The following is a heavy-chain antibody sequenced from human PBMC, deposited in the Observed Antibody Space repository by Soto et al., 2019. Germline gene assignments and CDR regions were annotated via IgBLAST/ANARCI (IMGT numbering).Heavy chain of an antibody. CDR1: GGSISSGGYY. CDR3: ARGAELVSSSSRPFDS. CDR2: IYYSGST. V-gene: IGHV4-31*03. J-gene: IGHJ4*02. Sequence: QVQLQESGPGLVKPSQTLSLTCTVSGGSISSGGYYWSWIRQHPGKGLEWIGYIYYSGSTYYNPSLKSRVTISVDTSKNQFSLKLSSVTAADTAVYYCARGAELVSSSSRPFDSWGQGTLVTVSS. D-gene: IGHD6-6*01.